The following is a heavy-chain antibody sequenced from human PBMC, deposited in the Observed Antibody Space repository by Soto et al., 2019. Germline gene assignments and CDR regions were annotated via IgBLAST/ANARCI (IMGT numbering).Heavy chain of an antibody. CDR3: ASVPVVVTDNHWFEP. V-gene: IGHV3-33*01. CDR1: VFTFSPYA. CDR2: IWYDGSKK. Sequence: SLRLSCASSVFTFSPYAMHCVRHSPGKWLDWVAVIWYDGSKKYYADSVKGRFTISRDNSKNTLYLQMNSLRAEDTAVYYCASVPVVVTDNHWFEPWGQGTLVHVSS. D-gene: IGHD2-15*01. J-gene: IGHJ5*02.